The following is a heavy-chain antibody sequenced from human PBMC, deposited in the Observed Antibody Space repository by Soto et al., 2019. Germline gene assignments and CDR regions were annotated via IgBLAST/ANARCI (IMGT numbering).Heavy chain of an antibody. CDR1: GFTFSSYS. Sequence: GGSLRLSCAASGFTFSSYSMNWARQAPGKGLEWVSSISSSSSYIYYADSVKGRFTISRDNAKNSLYLQMNSLRAEDTAVYYCAKDLATYVYWGQGTLVTVSS. J-gene: IGHJ4*02. V-gene: IGHV3-21*04. CDR3: AKDLATYVY. D-gene: IGHD3-16*01. CDR2: ISSSSSYI.